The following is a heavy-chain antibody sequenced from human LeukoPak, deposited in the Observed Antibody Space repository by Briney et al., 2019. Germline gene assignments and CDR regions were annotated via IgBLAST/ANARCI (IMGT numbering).Heavy chain of an antibody. CDR1: GDSVASHY. D-gene: IGHD6-19*01. V-gene: IGHV4-59*02. Sequence: SETLSLTCTVSGDSVASHYWSWIRLAPGKGLEWVGYFHYSGSTTKNPSFLGRAVLSLDRSRNQVSLKLNSVTAAHTAVYYCAHHNPPPPEDQGLGPPPHFYLWGQGTLVTVSS. CDR2: FHYSGST. J-gene: IGHJ5*02. CDR3: AHHNPPPPEDQGLGPPPHFYL.